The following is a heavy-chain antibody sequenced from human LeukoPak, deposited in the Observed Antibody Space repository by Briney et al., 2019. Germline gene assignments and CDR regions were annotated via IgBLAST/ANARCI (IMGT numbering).Heavy chain of an antibody. CDR3: AKRVHSSSWYAAFDY. D-gene: IGHD6-13*01. CDR1: GFTFSNYA. CDR2: ISGSGTTT. Sequence: GGSLRLSCAASGFTFSNYAINWVRQAPGKGLEWVSSISGSGTTTFYADSVKGRFTISRDNSRNTVYLQMNSLRAEDTAIFYCAKRVHSSSWYAAFDYWGQGTLVTVSS. J-gene: IGHJ4*02. V-gene: IGHV3-23*01.